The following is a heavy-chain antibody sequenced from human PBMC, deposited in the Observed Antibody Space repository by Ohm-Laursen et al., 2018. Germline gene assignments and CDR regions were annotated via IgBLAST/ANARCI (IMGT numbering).Heavy chain of an antibody. J-gene: IGHJ4*02. CDR1: GGSINNDY. CDR2: IYYNRDT. V-gene: IGHV4-59*01. CDR3: ARRTYFDS. Sequence: SETLSLTCIVSGGSINNDYWSWVRQPPGKELEWIGYIYYNRDTRYNPSLKSRVTISVDTSKNQLSLRLSSVTAADTAVYYCARRTYFDSWGQGTLVTVSS.